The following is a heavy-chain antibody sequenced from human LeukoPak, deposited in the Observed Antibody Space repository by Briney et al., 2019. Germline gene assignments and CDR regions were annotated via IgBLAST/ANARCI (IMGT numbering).Heavy chain of an antibody. J-gene: IGHJ4*02. CDR1: GYSISSGYY. V-gene: IGHV4-38-2*02. CDR3: ARGITMVWGVVYYFDY. D-gene: IGHD3-10*01. CDR2: IHHSGTT. Sequence: SETLSLTCTVSGYSISSGYYWGWIRQPPGKGLEWIGSIHHSGTTYYNPSLKNRVTISVDTSSNQFSLKLRSVTAADTAVYYCARGITMVWGVVYYFDYWGQGTLVTVSS.